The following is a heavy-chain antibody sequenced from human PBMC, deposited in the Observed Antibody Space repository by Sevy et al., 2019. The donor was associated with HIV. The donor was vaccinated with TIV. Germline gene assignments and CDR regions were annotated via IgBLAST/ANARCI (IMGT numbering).Heavy chain of an antibody. CDR2: INPNSGGT. Sequence: ASVKVSCKASGYTFTGYYMHWVRQAPGQGLEWMGRINPNSGGTNYAQKFQGRVTMTRDTSISTAYMELSRLRSDDTAAYYCASLRPGGTDHFDYWGQGTLVTVSS. J-gene: IGHJ4*02. CDR3: ASLRPGGTDHFDY. V-gene: IGHV1-2*06. D-gene: IGHD2-15*01. CDR1: GYTFTGYY.